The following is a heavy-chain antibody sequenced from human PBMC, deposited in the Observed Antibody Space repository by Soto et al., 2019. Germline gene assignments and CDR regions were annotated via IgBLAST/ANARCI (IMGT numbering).Heavy chain of an antibody. V-gene: IGHV4-30-4*01. CDR3: ARDVGSYRGAQVWFDP. CDR2: IYYSGST. J-gene: IGHJ5*02. Sequence: PSETLSLTCTVSGGSISSGDYYWSWIRQPPGKGLEWIGYIYYSGSTYYNPSLKSRVTISVDTSKNQFSLKLSSVTAADTAVYYCARDVGSYRGAQVWFDPWGQGTLVTVSS. D-gene: IGHD1-26*01. CDR1: GGSISSGDYY.